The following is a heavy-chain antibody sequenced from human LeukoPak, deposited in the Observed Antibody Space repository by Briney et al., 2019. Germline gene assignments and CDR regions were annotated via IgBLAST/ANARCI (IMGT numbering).Heavy chain of an antibody. CDR2: INPSGGST. D-gene: IGHD3-3*01. J-gene: IGHJ4*02. V-gene: IGHV1-46*01. CDR3: ASEPRRITIFGVVDY. Sequence: ASVKVSCKASGYTFTSYYMHWVRQAPGQGLEWMGIINPSGGSTSYAQKFQGRVTMTRDTSTSTVYMELSSLRSEDTAVYYCASEPRRITIFGVVDYWGQGTLVTVSS. CDR1: GYTFTSYY.